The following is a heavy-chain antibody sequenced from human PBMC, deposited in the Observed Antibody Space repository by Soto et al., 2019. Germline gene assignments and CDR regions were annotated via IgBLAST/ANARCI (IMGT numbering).Heavy chain of an antibody. J-gene: IGHJ5*02. CDR3: AKGDWFDP. CDR1: GFTFSNYG. V-gene: IGHV3-30*18. Sequence: QVQLVESGGGVVQPGRSLRLPCAASGFTFSNYGMHWVRQAPGKGLEWVAVISYDGSIKYYADSVKGRFSISRDNSKNTLYLQMNSLRAEDTAVYYCAKGDWFDPWGQGTLVTVSS. CDR2: ISYDGSIK.